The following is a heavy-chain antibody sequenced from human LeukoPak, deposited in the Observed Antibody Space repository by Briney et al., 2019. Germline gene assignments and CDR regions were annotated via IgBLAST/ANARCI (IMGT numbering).Heavy chain of an antibody. J-gene: IGHJ4*02. CDR2: ISTGSNSI. V-gene: IGHV3-48*02. CDR1: GFTFTSHS. D-gene: IGHD2-21*01. Sequence: PGGSLRLSCAASGFTFTSHSVNWVRQAPGKGLEWVSYISTGSNSIYYADSVKGRFTISRDNAKNSLYLQMNSLRDDDTAVYFCARGRIPVVPHLDYWGQGTLVTVSS. CDR3: ARGRIPVVPHLDY.